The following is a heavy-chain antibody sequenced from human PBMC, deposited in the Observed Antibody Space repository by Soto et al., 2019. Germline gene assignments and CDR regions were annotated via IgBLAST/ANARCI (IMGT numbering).Heavy chain of an antibody. Sequence: PSEIPSLTCPVAGSSFTDGRHCWSRFRRRPGKGLEWIGYIFHSGSTYFTPSLMSRLSISVDTSKNQFSLRLGSVTAADTAVYSCAGYYCSSTSCLLLASWCQGAL. CDR1: GSSFTDGRHC. J-gene: IGHJ1*01. CDR2: IFHSGST. CDR3: AGYYCSSTSCLLLAS. V-gene: IGHV4-30-4*01. D-gene: IGHD2-2*01.